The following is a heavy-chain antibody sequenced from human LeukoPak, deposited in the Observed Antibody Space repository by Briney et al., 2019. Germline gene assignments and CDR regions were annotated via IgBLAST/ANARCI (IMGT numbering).Heavy chain of an antibody. CDR2: INPGGSDH. J-gene: IGHJ4*02. Sequence: GGSLRLSCAASRFTFSDFWMDWLRQAPGKGLEWVASINPGGSDHYCVDSVKGRFSISRDNAKNSLYLQMNSLRVEDTAMYYCARDDGSSCFSYWGQGALVTVSS. CDR1: RFTFSDFW. D-gene: IGHD3-10*01. V-gene: IGHV3-7*01. CDR3: ARDDGSSCFSY.